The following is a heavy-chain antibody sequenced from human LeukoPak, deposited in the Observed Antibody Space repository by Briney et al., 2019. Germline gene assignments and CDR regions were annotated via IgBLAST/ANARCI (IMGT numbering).Heavy chain of an antibody. J-gene: IGHJ6*02. CDR1: GYTFTGYY. D-gene: IGHD6-19*01. Sequence: GASVKVSCKASGYTFTGYYMHWVRQAPGQGLEWMGWINPNSGGTNYAQKFQGRVTMTRDTSISTAYMELSRLRSDDTAVYYCARAVAVAGPPNYYYYYGMDVWGQGTTVTVSS. CDR2: INPNSGGT. V-gene: IGHV1-2*02. CDR3: ARAVAVAGPPNYYYYYGMDV.